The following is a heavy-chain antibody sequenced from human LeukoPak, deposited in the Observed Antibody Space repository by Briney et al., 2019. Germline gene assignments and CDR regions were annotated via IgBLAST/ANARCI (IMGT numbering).Heavy chain of an antibody. CDR2: INPNSGGT. J-gene: IGHJ4*02. D-gene: IGHD6-13*01. Sequence: ASVKVSCKASGYTFTGYYMHWVRQAPGQGLEWMGWINPNSGGTNYAQKHQGRVTMTTDTSTSTAYMELRSLRSDDTAVYYCARDALPRYSSSWYPFDYWGQGTLVTVSS. CDR3: ARDALPRYSSSWYPFDY. V-gene: IGHV1-2*02. CDR1: GYTFTGYY.